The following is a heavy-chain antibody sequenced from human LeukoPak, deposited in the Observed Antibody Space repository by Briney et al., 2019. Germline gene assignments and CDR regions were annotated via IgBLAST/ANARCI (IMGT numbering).Heavy chain of an antibody. V-gene: IGHV4-34*01. J-gene: IGHJ5*02. Sequence: SETLSLTCAVYGGSFSGYYWSWIRQPPGKGLEWIGEINHSGSTNYNPSLKSRVTISVDTSKNQFSLKLGSVTAADAAVYYCARDRIAARRGWFDPWGQGTLVTVSS. CDR2: INHSGST. CDR3: ARDRIAARRGWFDP. CDR1: GGSFSGYY. D-gene: IGHD6-6*01.